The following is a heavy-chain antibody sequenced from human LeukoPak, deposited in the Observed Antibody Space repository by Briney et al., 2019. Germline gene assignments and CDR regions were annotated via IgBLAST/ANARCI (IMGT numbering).Heavy chain of an antibody. V-gene: IGHV3-30*02. D-gene: IGHD2-2*01. Sequence: GGSLRLSCAASGFTFSSYGMHWVRQAPGKGLEWVAFIRYDGSNKYYADSVKGRFTISRDNSKNTLYLQMNSLRAEDTAVYYCAKDLKGYCSSTSCHTRNALDYWGQGTLVTVSP. CDR3: AKDLKGYCSSTSCHTRNALDY. J-gene: IGHJ4*02. CDR1: GFTFSSYG. CDR2: IRYDGSNK.